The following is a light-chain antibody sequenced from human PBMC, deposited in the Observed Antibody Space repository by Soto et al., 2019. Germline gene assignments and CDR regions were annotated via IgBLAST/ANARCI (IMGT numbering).Light chain of an antibody. Sequence: AIHMTQSPSSVSASVGDRVTMTCRASQGIRNDLGWYQKKPGKAPKLLIFAAFNLQSGVPSRFSGGGSGTDFTLTISSLQPEDFATYYCLQHFNSSWTFGQGTKVDIK. CDR1: QGIRND. CDR2: AAF. J-gene: IGKJ1*01. V-gene: IGKV1-6*01. CDR3: LQHFNSSWT.